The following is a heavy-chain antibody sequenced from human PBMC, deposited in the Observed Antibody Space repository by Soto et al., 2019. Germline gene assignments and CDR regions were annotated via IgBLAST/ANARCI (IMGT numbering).Heavy chain of an antibody. CDR3: TRIPRCSFPTSDPLDN. D-gene: IGHD2-15*01. Sequence: QVRLVQSGAEVKKPGSSVTVSRKASGGTFNTYTFSWVRQAPGQGLEWMGSILPILGSLNYAQRFQGRLSITADYSTTTAYMELSSLTSQDTAMYYCTRIPRCSFPTSDPLDNWGQGTLVTVSS. CDR1: GGTFNTYT. CDR2: ILPILGSL. V-gene: IGHV1-69*08. J-gene: IGHJ4*02.